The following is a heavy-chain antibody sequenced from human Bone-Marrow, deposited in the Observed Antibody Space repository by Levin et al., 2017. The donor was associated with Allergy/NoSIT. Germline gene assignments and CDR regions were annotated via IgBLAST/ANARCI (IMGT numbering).Heavy chain of an antibody. CDR2: ISSGSGTT. V-gene: IGHV3-48*04. CDR3: ARGYCVSNYCYRDWFDS. Sequence: GESLKISCAASGFTFSTYSMNWVRQAPGKGLEWVSYISSGSGTTFYADSVQGRFTISRDNAKNSLYLQMNSLRAEDTAVYYCARGYCVSNYCYRDWFDSWGQGALVTVSS. J-gene: IGHJ5*01. D-gene: IGHD2-2*01. CDR1: GFTFSTYS.